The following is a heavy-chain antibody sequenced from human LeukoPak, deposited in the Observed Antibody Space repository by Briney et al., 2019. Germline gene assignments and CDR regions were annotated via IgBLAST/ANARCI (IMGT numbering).Heavy chain of an antibody. V-gene: IGHV1-18*01. CDR3: AREATGRAFDP. Sequence: ASVKVSCKASGYNFNDFGVTWVRQARGKGLEWMGWISALTGDTNYAQKFQGRLTMTTVTSTDTAYMEMRSLRSDDTAVYYCAREATGRAFDPWGQGTLVVVSS. J-gene: IGHJ5*02. CDR2: ISALTGDT. D-gene: IGHD1-14*01. CDR1: GYNFNDFG.